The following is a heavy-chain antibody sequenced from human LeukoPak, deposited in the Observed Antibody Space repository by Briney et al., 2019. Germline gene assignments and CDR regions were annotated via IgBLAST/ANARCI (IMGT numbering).Heavy chain of an antibody. D-gene: IGHD1-26*01. V-gene: IGHV1-18*01. CDR3: ARADPKWERRTFDY. CDR1: GYTFTSYG. Sequence: GASVKVSCKASGYTFTSYGISWVRQAPGQGHEWMGWISAYNGNTNYAQKLQGRVTMTTDTSTSTAYMELRSLRSDDTAVYYCARADPKWERRTFDYWGQGTLVTVSS. J-gene: IGHJ4*02. CDR2: ISAYNGNT.